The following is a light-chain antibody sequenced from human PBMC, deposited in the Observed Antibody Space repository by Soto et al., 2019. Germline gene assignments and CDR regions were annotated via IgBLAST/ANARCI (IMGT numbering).Light chain of an antibody. Sequence: QSLLTQPRSVSGSPGQSVTISCTGTSSDVGGYNYVSWYQQHPGKAPKLMIYDVSKRPSGVPDRFSGSKSGNTASLTISGLQAEDEADYYCCSYAGAPLYVFGTGTKLTVL. CDR1: SSDVGGYNY. V-gene: IGLV2-11*01. CDR2: DVS. CDR3: CSYAGAPLYV. J-gene: IGLJ1*01.